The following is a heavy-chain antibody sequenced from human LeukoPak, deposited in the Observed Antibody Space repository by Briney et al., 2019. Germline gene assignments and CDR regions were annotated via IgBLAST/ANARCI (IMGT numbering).Heavy chain of an antibody. D-gene: IGHD6-6*01. CDR2: IYYSGSA. CDR1: GGSISTSNYY. CDR3: ARSIRQSAARPGYYYYYMDV. J-gene: IGHJ6*03. Sequence: SETLSLTCTVSGGSISTSNYYWGWLRQPPGKGLELIGSIYYSGSAYYNPSLKSRVTISVDTSKNQFSLKLSSVTAADAAVYYCARSIRQSAARPGYYYYYMDVWGKGTTVTVSS. V-gene: IGHV4-39*07.